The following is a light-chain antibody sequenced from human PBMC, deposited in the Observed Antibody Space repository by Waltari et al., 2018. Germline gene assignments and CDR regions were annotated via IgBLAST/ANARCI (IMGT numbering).Light chain of an antibody. CDR1: NIVSTN. CDR3: QVWDSSTVV. V-gene: IGLV3-9*01. Sequence: SYELTQPLSVSVALGQTAKIPCGGNNIVSTNVHWYQQKPGQAPVLVIYRDSTRPSGIPERFSGSNSGNTATLTISGAQAGDEADYFCQVWDSSTVVFGGGTKLTVL. J-gene: IGLJ3*02. CDR2: RDS.